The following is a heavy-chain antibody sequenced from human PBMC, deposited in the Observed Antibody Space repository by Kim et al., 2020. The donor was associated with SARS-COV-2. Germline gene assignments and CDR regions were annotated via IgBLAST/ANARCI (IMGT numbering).Heavy chain of an antibody. J-gene: IGHJ4*02. CDR3: VRGPLHLDDSSGYCSFDY. V-gene: IGHV4-34*01. Sequence: SETLSLTCAVYGGSFSGYYWSWIRQPPGKGLEWIGEINHSGSTNYNPSLKSRVTISVDTSKNQFSLKLSSVTAADTAVYYCVRGPLHLDDSSGYCSFDYWGQGTLVTVSS. D-gene: IGHD3-22*01. CDR2: INHSGST. CDR1: GGSFSGYY.